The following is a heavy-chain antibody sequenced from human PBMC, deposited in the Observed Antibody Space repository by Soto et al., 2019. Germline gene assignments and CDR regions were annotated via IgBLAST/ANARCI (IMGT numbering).Heavy chain of an antibody. J-gene: IGHJ6*02. D-gene: IGHD5-18*01. Sequence: DVQLLESGGGLVQPGGCLRLSCVASGLAFSAYDMSWVRQGQGKGLEWVSGISESGSGTYYADSVKGRFIISRDNSNNTLYLQMSSLRAEDTAVYYCAKDTAPQVVWDQGTTVTVSS. CDR2: ISESGSGT. V-gene: IGHV3-23*01. CDR1: GLAFSAYD. CDR3: AKDTAPQVV.